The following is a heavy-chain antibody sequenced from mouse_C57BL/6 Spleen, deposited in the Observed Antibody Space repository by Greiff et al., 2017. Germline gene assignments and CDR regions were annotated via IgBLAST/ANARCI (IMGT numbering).Heavy chain of an antibody. CDR2: ISDGGSYT. V-gene: IGHV5-4*03. CDR3: ARRGSYWYFDV. J-gene: IGHJ1*03. CDR1: GFTFSSYA. Sequence: EVKLVESGGGLVKPGGSLKLSCAASGFTFSSYAMSWVRQTPEKRLEWVATISDGGSYTYYPDNVKGRFTISRDNAKNNLYLQMSHLKSEDTAMYYCARRGSYWYFDVWGTGTTVTVSS.